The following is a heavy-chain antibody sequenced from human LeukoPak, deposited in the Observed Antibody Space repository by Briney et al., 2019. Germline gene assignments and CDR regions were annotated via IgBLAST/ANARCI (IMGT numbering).Heavy chain of an antibody. CDR1: GFTFSSFD. CDR3: ARVPPRGKYYYMDV. D-gene: IGHD1-1*01. Sequence: GGSLRLSCAASGFTFSSFDMHWVRQPTGQGLEWVSTIGTASDTYYPGSVEGRFTLSRDNTKNSLYLQMNSLTAGDTAVYYCARVPPRGKYYYMDVWGKGTTVTVSS. V-gene: IGHV3-13*01. J-gene: IGHJ6*03. CDR2: IGTASDT.